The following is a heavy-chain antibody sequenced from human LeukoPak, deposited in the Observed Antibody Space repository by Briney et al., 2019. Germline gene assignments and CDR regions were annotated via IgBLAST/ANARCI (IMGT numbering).Heavy chain of an antibody. Sequence: SVKVSCKASGGTFISYAISWVRQAPGQGLEWMGGIIPIFGTANYAQKFQGRVTITADESTSTAYMELSSLRSEDTAVYYCARLMTTVNGRLNWFDPWGQGTLATVSS. V-gene: IGHV1-69*13. CDR1: GGTFISYA. CDR3: ARLMTTVNGRLNWFDP. J-gene: IGHJ5*02. CDR2: IIPIFGTA. D-gene: IGHD4-11*01.